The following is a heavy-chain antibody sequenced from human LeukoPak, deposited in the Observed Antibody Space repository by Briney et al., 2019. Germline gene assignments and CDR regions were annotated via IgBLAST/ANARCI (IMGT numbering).Heavy chain of an antibody. CDR1: GFTFSSYA. Sequence: GGSLRLSCAASGFTFSSYAMSWVRQAPGKGLEWVSAISGSGGSTYYADSVKGRFTISRDNSKNTLFLQMNSLRVEDTAIYYCAKGSGSYGRIVAFDYWGQGTLVTVSS. CDR2: ISGSGGST. J-gene: IGHJ4*02. V-gene: IGHV3-23*01. D-gene: IGHD5-18*01. CDR3: AKGSGSYGRIVAFDY.